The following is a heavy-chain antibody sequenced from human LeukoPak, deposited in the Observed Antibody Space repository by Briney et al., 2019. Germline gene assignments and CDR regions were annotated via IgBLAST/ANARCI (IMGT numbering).Heavy chain of an antibody. D-gene: IGHD5-18*01. CDR3: AKDYTAMARGMEY. CDR2: ISWNSGSI. CDR1: RFTFDDYA. J-gene: IGHJ4*02. Sequence: PGRSLRLSCAASRFTFDDYAMHWVRHAPGKGLEWVSGISWNSGSIGYADSVKGRFTISRDNAKNSLYLQMNSLRAEDTALYYCAKDYTAMARGMEYWGQGTLVTVSS. V-gene: IGHV3-9*01.